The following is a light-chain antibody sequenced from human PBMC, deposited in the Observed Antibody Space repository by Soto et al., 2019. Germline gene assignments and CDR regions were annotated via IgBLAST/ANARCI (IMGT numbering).Light chain of an antibody. CDR1: QIVITN. Sequence: LSVPQRARYTLSCKSSQIVITNLDLYQHKPGHSPRLLLYFSSTSSTCIPARFSGSWSGTEFTLTISILQAEDFVLYCCQQYKFLLRRFGEGGKVDIK. J-gene: IGKJ1*01. CDR3: QQYKFLLRR. CDR2: FSS. V-gene: IGKV3-15*01.